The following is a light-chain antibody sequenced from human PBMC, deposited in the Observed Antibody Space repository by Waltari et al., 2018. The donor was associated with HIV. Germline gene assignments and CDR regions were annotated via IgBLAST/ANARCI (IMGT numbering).Light chain of an antibody. CDR2: EAS. V-gene: IGKV4-1*01. Sequence: DIVLTQSPETLSVSLCESAAIHCKCEESVLSPSNNVNYFAWYQQRPGQPPTLLFSEASSRSSGVPALFTASGSRTDFTLTIDDLQADDVAVYFCQQYYSTPTFGRGTQLV. J-gene: IGKJ5*01. CDR1: ESVLSPSNNVNY. CDR3: QQYYSTPT.